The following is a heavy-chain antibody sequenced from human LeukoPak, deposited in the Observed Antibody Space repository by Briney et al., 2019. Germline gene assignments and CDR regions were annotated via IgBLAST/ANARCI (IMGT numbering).Heavy chain of an antibody. Sequence: ASVKVSCKASGGTFSSYAISWVQQAPGQGLEWMGRIIPILGIANYAQKFQGRVTITADKSTSTAYMELSSLRSEDTAVYYCARSSAVASAFDIWGQGTMVTVSS. D-gene: IGHD6-19*01. CDR1: GGTFSSYA. J-gene: IGHJ3*02. CDR2: IIPILGIA. V-gene: IGHV1-69*04. CDR3: ARSSAVASAFDI.